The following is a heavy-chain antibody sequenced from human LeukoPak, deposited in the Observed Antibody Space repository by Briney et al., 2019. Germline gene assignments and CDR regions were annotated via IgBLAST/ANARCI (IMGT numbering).Heavy chain of an antibody. Sequence: GESLKISCKGSGYSFTSYWIGWVRQLPGKGLEWMGIIYPGDSDTRYSPSFQGQVTISADKSISTAYLQWSSLKASDTAMYYCARHQATTVVTYLPEYAFDIWGQGTMVTASS. CDR2: IYPGDSDT. J-gene: IGHJ3*02. CDR3: ARHQATTVVTYLPEYAFDI. CDR1: GYSFTSYW. D-gene: IGHD4-23*01. V-gene: IGHV5-51*01.